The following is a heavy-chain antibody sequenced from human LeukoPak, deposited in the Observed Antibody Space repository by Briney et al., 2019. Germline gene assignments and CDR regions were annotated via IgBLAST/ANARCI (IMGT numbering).Heavy chain of an antibody. Sequence: SETLSLTCTVSGGSISSYYWSWIRQPPGKGLEWIGYIYYSGSTNYNPSLKSRVTISVDTSKNQFSLKLSSVTAADTAVYYCARSRYYFDYWGQGTLVTVSS. J-gene: IGHJ4*02. CDR3: ARSRYYFDY. CDR2: IYYSGST. CDR1: GGSISSYY. V-gene: IGHV4-59*01.